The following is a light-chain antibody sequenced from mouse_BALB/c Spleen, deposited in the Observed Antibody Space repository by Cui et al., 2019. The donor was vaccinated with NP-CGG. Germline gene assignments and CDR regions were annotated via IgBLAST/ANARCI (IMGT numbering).Light chain of an antibody. CDR3: ALWYSNHWV. Sequence: QVVVTQESALTTSPGETVTLTCRSSTGAVTTSNYANWVQEKPDHLFTGLIGGTNNRVPGVPARFSSSLIGDKAALTITGAQTEDEAIYFCALWYSNHWVFGGGTKLTVL. CDR2: GTN. CDR1: TGAVTTSNY. V-gene: IGLV1*01. J-gene: IGLJ1*01.